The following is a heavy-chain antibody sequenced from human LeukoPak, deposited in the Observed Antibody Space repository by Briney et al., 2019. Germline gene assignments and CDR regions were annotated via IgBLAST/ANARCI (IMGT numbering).Heavy chain of an antibody. CDR1: GGSISSSSYY. Sequence: PSETLSLTCTVSGGSISSSSYYWGWIRQPPGKGLEWIGSIYYSGSTYYNPSLKSRVTISVDTSKNQFSLKLSSVTAADTAMYYCARPPYFGDSWYFDLWGRGTLVTVSS. D-gene: IGHD4-17*01. V-gene: IGHV4-39*07. CDR3: ARPPYFGDSWYFDL. CDR2: IYYSGST. J-gene: IGHJ2*01.